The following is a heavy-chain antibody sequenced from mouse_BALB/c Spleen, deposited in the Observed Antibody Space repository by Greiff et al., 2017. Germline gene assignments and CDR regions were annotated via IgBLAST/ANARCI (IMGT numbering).Heavy chain of an antibody. D-gene: IGHD4-1*01. J-gene: IGHJ4*01. Sequence: VKVVESGPGLVQPSQSLSITCTVSGFSLTSYGVHWVRQSPGKGLEWLGVIWSGGSTDYNAAFISRLSISKDNSKSQVFFKMNSLQANDTAIYYCARRALTGSYAMDYWGQGTSVTVSS. CDR2: IWSGGST. CDR1: GFSLTSYG. V-gene: IGHV2-2*02. CDR3: ARRALTGSYAMDY.